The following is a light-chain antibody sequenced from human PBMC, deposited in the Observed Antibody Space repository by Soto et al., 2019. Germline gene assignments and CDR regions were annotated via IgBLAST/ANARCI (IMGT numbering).Light chain of an antibody. Sequence: EIVLTQSPGTLSLSPGERATLSCRASQSVSSNYLAWYQQKPGQAPRLLIYGASSRATGIPDRFSGSGSGTDFTLTISRLEPADFAVYYCQQCGSSPLTFGGGTKVDIK. V-gene: IGKV3-20*01. CDR3: QQCGSSPLT. CDR1: QSVSSNY. CDR2: GAS. J-gene: IGKJ4*01.